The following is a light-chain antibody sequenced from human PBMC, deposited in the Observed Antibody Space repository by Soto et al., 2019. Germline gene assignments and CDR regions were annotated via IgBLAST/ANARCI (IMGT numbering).Light chain of an antibody. CDR2: DDA. CDR1: NIGSKS. CDR3: QVWDSGSDVDVA. J-gene: IGLJ2*01. Sequence: SYELTQPPSVSVAPGQTARITCGGSNIGSKSVHWYQQKPGQAPILVVHDDADRPSGIPERFSGSNSGNTATLTISRVEAGDEADYYCQVWDSGSDVDVAFGGGTKLTVL. V-gene: IGLV3-21*02.